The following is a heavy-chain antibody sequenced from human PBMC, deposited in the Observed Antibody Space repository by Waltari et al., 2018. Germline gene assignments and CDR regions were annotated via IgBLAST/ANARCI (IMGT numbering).Heavy chain of an antibody. J-gene: IGHJ4*02. CDR1: GDSLTSANYY. V-gene: IGHV4-31*01. CDR3: ARGHDYYFDY. D-gene: IGHD4-17*01. Sequence: QVHLQESGPGLVKHSQTLSPNCTVSGDSLTSANYYWSWIRQLPEKGLEWIGYLSHSGTAYYNPSLKDLVTMSIDPSKNQFSLRLSSVTAADTAVYFCARGHDYYFDYWGQGILVAVSS. CDR2: LSHSGTA.